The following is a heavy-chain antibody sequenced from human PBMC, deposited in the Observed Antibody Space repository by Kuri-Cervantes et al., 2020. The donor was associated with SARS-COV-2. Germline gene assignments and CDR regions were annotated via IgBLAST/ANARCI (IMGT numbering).Heavy chain of an antibody. D-gene: IGHD5/OR15-5a*01. CDR1: GFTFSSYA. Sequence: GESLKISCAASGFTFSSYAMHWVRQAPGKGLEWVSYFSTSGTNKYYTDSVKGRFTISRDNANNPLYLQMDSLRAEDTAVYYCAREHLSVFYVFDYWGQGTLVTVSS. V-gene: IGHV3-48*03. CDR3: AREHLSVFYVFDY. J-gene: IGHJ4*02. CDR2: FSTSGTNK.